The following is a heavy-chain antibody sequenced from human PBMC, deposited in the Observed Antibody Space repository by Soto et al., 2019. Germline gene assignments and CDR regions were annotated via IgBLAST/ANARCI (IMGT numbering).Heavy chain of an antibody. J-gene: IGHJ6*02. CDR2: IYPGDSDT. D-gene: IGHD3-10*01. V-gene: IGHV5-51*01. Sequence: EVQLVQSGAEVKKPGESLKISCKGSGYSFTSYWIGWVRQMPGKGLEWMGIIYPGDSDTRYSPSFQGQVTISADKSISTAYLQWSSLKASDTAMYYCARSYGSGSYRPQYYYYYYGMDVWGQGTTVTVSS. CDR3: ARSYGSGSYRPQYYYYYYGMDV. CDR1: GYSFTSYW.